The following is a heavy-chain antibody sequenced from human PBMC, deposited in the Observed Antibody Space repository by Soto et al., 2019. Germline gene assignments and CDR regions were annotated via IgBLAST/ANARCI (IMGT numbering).Heavy chain of an antibody. Sequence: EVQLVESGGSVIRPGGSLRLSCAASGFAFQNHGMAWVRQVPGKGLEWVAGISGSGVNAGYADSVKGRFTISRDNGEKSLYLEIHNLGVADTALYHCARKPHWQYWYFDLWGRGTLVTVSS. D-gene: IGHD1-1*01. CDR1: GFAFQNHG. CDR2: ISGSGVNA. CDR3: ARKPHWQYWYFDL. V-gene: IGHV3-20*01. J-gene: IGHJ2*01.